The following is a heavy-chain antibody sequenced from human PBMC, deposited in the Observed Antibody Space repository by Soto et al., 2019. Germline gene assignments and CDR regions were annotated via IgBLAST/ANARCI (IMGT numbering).Heavy chain of an antibody. D-gene: IGHD3-16*01. CDR1: GYTFSSYA. Sequence: QVQLVQSGAEEKKPGASVKVSCKASGYTFSSYAMDWVRQAPGQRLEWMGWINAGNGNTKYSQKFQGRVTITRDTFASTAYMELSSLRSEDTAVYYCARAVGGPTSNLDYWGQGTLVTVSS. CDR3: ARAVGGPTSNLDY. J-gene: IGHJ4*02. V-gene: IGHV1-3*05. CDR2: INAGNGNT.